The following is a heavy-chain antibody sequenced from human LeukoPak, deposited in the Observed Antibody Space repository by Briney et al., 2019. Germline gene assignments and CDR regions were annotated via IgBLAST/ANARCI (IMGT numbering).Heavy chain of an antibody. CDR3: ARGSGEMATITIDY. V-gene: IGHV4-39*06. Sequence: PSETLSLTCTVSGGSISSSSYYWGWIRQPPEKGLEWIVSIYYSGSTYYNPSLKSRVTISVETSKNQFPLKLSSVTAADTAVYYCARGSGEMATITIDYWGQGTLVTVSS. CDR1: GGSISSSSYY. CDR2: IYYSGST. D-gene: IGHD5-24*01. J-gene: IGHJ4*02.